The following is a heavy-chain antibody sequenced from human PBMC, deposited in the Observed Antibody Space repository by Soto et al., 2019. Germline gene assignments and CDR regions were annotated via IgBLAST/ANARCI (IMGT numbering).Heavy chain of an antibody. CDR2: IRSKAYGGTT. D-gene: IGHD3-10*01. V-gene: IGHV3-49*03. Sequence: GGSLSLSCTASGFTFGDYAMSWFRQAPGKGLEWVGFIRSKAYGGTTEYAASLKGRFTISRDDSKSIAYLQMNSLKTEDTAVYYCTSYYGSGSYYNYYYYYYMDVWGKGTTVTVSS. CDR3: TSYYGSGSYYNYYYYYYMDV. J-gene: IGHJ6*03. CDR1: GFTFGDYA.